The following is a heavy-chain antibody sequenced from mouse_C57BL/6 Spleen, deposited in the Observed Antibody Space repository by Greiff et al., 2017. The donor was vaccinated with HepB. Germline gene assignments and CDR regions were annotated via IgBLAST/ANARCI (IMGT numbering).Heavy chain of an antibody. Sequence: EVKVEESEGGLVQPGSSMKLSCTASGFTFSDYYMAWVRQVPEKGLEWVANINYDGSSTYYLDSLKSRFIISRDNAKNILYLQMSSLKSEDTATYYCARDDYGSRYWYFDVWGTGTTVTVSS. CDR1: GFTFSDYY. D-gene: IGHD1-1*01. CDR2: INYDGSST. V-gene: IGHV5-16*01. CDR3: ARDDYGSRYWYFDV. J-gene: IGHJ1*03.